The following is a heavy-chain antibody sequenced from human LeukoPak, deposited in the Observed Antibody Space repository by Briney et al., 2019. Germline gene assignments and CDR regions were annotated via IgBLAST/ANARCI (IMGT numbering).Heavy chain of an antibody. V-gene: IGHV4-34*01. CDR1: GGSFSGYY. D-gene: IGHD6-13*01. CDR3: ARGGQQLVGGYFDY. CDR2: INHSGST. Sequence: SETLSLTCAVYGGSFSGYYWSWIRQPPGKGLEWIGEINHSGSTNYNPSLKSRVTISVDTSKNQFSLKLSSVTAADTAVYYRARGGQQLVGGYFDYWGQGTLVTVSS. J-gene: IGHJ4*02.